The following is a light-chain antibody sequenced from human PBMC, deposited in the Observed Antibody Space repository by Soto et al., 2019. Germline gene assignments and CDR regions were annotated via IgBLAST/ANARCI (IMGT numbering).Light chain of an antibody. CDR1: SSDVGGYKY. V-gene: IGLV2-14*03. Sequence: QSALTQPASVSGSPGQSITISCTGTSSDVGGYKYVAWYQQHPGKAPKLMIFDVSDRPSGVSNRFSGSKSGDTASLTISGLQAEDEAEYYCSSYTSRSTVVFGGGTKVTVL. J-gene: IGLJ2*01. CDR3: SSYTSRSTVV. CDR2: DVS.